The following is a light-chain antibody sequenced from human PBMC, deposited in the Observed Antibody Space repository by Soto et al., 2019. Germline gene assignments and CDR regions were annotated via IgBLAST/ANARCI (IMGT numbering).Light chain of an antibody. Sequence: SALTQPPSASETPGQRVTISCSGSSSNIGSNTVNWYQQLPGTAPKLLIYDNGQRPSGVPDRFSDSKSGTSASLAISGLQSEDEADYYCAAWDDRLNGYVFGTGTKVTV. V-gene: IGLV1-44*01. CDR3: AAWDDRLNGYV. J-gene: IGLJ1*01. CDR2: DNG. CDR1: SSNIGSNT.